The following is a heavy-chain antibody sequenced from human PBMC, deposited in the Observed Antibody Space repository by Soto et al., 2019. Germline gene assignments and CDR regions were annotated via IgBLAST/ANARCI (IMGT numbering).Heavy chain of an antibody. CDR1: GGSISSYY. CDR3: AGGDILTPWDY. J-gene: IGHJ4*02. D-gene: IGHD3-9*01. Sequence: ETLSLTCTVSGGSISSYYWSWIRQPAGKGLEWIGRIYTSGSTNYNPSLKSRVTMSVDTSKNQFSLELSSVTAADTAVYYCAGGDILTPWDYWGQGTLVTVSS. V-gene: IGHV4-4*07. CDR2: IYTSGST.